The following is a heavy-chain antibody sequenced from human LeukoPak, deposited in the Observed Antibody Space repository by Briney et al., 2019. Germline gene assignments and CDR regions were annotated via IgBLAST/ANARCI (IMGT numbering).Heavy chain of an antibody. CDR2: ISWNSGTI. J-gene: IGHJ4*02. Sequence: GGSLRLSCAASGFTFDDYAMHWVRQAPGKGLEWVSGISWNSGTIDYADSVKGRFTISRDNAKNSLYLQMNSLRAEDTALYYCAKDVFTMVRGVLEYWGQGTLVTVSS. V-gene: IGHV3-9*01. D-gene: IGHD3-10*01. CDR3: AKDVFTMVRGVLEY. CDR1: GFTFDDYA.